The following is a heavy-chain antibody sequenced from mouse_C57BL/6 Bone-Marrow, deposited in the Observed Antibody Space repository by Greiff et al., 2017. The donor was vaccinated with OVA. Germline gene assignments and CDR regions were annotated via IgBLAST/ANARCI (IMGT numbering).Heavy chain of an antibody. Sequence: EVHLVESGGGLVKPGGSLKLSCAASGFTFSDYGMHWVRQAPEKGLEWVAYISSGSSTIYYADTVKGRFTISRDNAKNTLFLQMTSLRSEDTAMYYCARPPMVIPYWYFDVWGTGTTVTVSS. D-gene: IGHD2-10*01. J-gene: IGHJ1*03. CDR1: GFTFSDYG. V-gene: IGHV5-17*01. CDR3: ARPPMVIPYWYFDV. CDR2: ISSGSSTI.